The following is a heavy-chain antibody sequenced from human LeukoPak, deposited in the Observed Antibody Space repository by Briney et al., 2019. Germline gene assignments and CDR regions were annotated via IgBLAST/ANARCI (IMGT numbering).Heavy chain of an antibody. CDR1: GGTFSSYA. CDR3: ATIAASDAEYFQH. J-gene: IGHJ1*01. Sequence: SVKVSCKASGGTFSSYAISWVRQAPGQGLEWMGGIIPIFGTANYAQKFQGRVTMTRDTSTSTVYMDVSSLRSDDTAVYYCATIAASDAEYFQHWGQGTLVTVSS. D-gene: IGHD6-6*01. CDR2: IIPIFGTA. V-gene: IGHV1-69*05.